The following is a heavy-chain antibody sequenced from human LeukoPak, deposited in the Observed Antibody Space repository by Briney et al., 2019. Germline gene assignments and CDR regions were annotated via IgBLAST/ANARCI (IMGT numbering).Heavy chain of an antibody. Sequence: PGGSLRLSCAASGFAFSIYAMSWVRQAPGKGLEWVSAISGSGDSTYYADSVKGRFTISRDNSKNTLYLQMNSMRAEDTAVYYCAKDLEYCGGDCDSDQFDDWGQGTLVTVSS. J-gene: IGHJ4*02. D-gene: IGHD2-21*01. CDR1: GFAFSIYA. CDR3: AKDLEYCGGDCDSDQFDD. V-gene: IGHV3-23*01. CDR2: ISGSGDST.